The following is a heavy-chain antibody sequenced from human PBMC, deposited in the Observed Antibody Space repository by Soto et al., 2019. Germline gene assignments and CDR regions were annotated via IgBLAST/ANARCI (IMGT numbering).Heavy chain of an antibody. CDR3: ARDLISASIWRSLSSIGY. J-gene: IGHJ4*02. Sequence: QVQLVQSGAEVKKPGASVKVSCKASGYTFTSYYMHWVRQAPGQGLEWMGIINPSGGSTSYAQKFQGRVTMTRDTSTSTVYMELSSLRSEDTAVYYCARDLISASIWRSLSSIGYWGQGTLVTVSS. V-gene: IGHV1-46*01. CDR2: INPSGGST. D-gene: IGHD3-10*01. CDR1: GYTFTSYY.